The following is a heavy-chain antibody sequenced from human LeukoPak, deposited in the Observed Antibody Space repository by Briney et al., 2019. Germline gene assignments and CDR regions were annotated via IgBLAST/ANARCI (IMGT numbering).Heavy chain of an antibody. Sequence: GGSLRLSCTASGLSFSGHWMHRARQLPGKGLVWVSRISPTGSTTSYADSVKGRFTVSRDNAKNTLYLQVNNLRAEDTAVYYCARGPNSNWSGLDFWGQGTLLTVSS. V-gene: IGHV3-74*01. CDR2: ISPTGSTT. CDR3: ARGPNSNWSGLDF. D-gene: IGHD6-6*01. CDR1: GLSFSGHW. J-gene: IGHJ4*02.